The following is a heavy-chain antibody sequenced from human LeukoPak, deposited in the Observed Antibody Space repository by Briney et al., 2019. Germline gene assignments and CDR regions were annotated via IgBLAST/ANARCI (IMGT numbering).Heavy chain of an antibody. CDR3: AKDSCSSTSCYLSYYMDV. D-gene: IGHD2-2*01. Sequence: QPGGSLRLSCAASGFTFSSYGMSWVRQAPGKGLEWVSAISGSGGSTYYADSVKGRFTISRDNSKNTLYLQMNSLRAEDTALCYCAKDSCSSTSCYLSYYMDVWGKGTTVTVSS. J-gene: IGHJ6*03. CDR1: GFTFSSYG. V-gene: IGHV3-23*01. CDR2: ISGSGGST.